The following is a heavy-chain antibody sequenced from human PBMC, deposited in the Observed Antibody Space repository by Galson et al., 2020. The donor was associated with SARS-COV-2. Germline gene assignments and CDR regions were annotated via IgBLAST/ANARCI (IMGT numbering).Heavy chain of an antibody. CDR2: IDWDDDK. V-gene: IGHV2-70*11. CDR3: ALQYNALSGASDH. Sequence: SGPTLVKPTQTLTLACTFSGFSLSTSGMCVNWIRQPPGKALEWLARIDWDDDKYYSTSLKTRLTISKDTSKNQVVLIMTNMDPMDTATYYCALQYNALSGASDHWGQGTLVTVSS. J-gene: IGHJ4*02. D-gene: IGHD1-20*01. CDR1: GFSLSTSGMC.